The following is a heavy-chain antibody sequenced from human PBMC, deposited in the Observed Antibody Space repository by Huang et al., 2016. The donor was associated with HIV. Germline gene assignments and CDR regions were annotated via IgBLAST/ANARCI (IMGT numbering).Heavy chain of an antibody. V-gene: IGHV3-7*01. Sequence: VESGGRSVQPGGSIRLSCVGSTFTFGAYWMSLVRQPPGKGLEGVANIKQDETEKDYVDSVKGRFNISRDNAKKVLFLEMDALRVEDTARYLCATKTAGMDIWGQGTTVIVSS. J-gene: IGHJ6*02. CDR1: TFTFGAYW. CDR2: IKQDETEK. CDR3: ATKTAGMDI.